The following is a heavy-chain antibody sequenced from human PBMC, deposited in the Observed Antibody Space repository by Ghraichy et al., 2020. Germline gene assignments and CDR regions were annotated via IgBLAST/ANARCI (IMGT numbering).Heavy chain of an antibody. CDR2: ISSSSSYI. CDR1: GFTFSSYS. J-gene: IGHJ3*02. V-gene: IGHV3-21*01. D-gene: IGHD3-3*01. Sequence: GESLNISCAASGFTFSSYSMNWVRQAPGKGLEWVSSISSSSSYIYYADSVKGRFTISRDNAKNSLYLQMNSLRAEDTAVYYCARDGGYYDFWSGYYKTLDAFDIWGQGTMVTVSS. CDR3: ARDGGYYDFWSGYYKTLDAFDI.